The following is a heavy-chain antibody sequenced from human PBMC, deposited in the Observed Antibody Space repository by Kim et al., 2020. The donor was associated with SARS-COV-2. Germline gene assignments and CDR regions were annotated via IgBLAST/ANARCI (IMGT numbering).Heavy chain of an antibody. J-gene: IGHJ5*02. V-gene: IGHV3-48*03. CDR1: GFTFSSYE. D-gene: IGHD2-21*01. CDR3: ARESRGDLSEGVRFDP. CDR2: ISSSGSTI. Sequence: GGSLRLSCAASGFTFSSYEMNWVRQAPGKGLEWVSYISSSGSTIYYADSVKGRFTISRDNAKNSLYLQMNSLRAEDTAVYYCARESRGDLSEGVRFDPWGQGTLVTVSS.